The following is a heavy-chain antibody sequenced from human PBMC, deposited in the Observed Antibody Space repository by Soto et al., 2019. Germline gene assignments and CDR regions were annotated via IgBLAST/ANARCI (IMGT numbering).Heavy chain of an antibody. CDR1: GYSFTSYW. V-gene: IGHV5-51*01. CDR2: IYPGDSDT. J-gene: IGHJ4*02. Sequence: PGESLKISCKGSGYSFTSYWIGWVRQMPGKGLEWMGIIYPGDSDTRYSPSFQGQVTISADKSISTAYLQWSSLKASDTAMYYCARSYCGGDCPTSSFDYWGQGTLVTVSS. CDR3: ARSYCGGDCPTSSFDY. D-gene: IGHD2-21*02.